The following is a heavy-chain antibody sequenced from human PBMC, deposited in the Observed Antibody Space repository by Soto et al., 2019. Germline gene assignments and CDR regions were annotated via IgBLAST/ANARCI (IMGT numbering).Heavy chain of an antibody. Sequence: GGSLRLSCAASGFTFSSYGMHWVRQAPGKGLEWVAVISYDGSNKYYADSVKGRFTISRDNSKNTLYLQMNSLRAEDTAVYYCANPLLGNWNDRVHDAFDIWGQGTMVTVSS. CDR1: GFTFSSYG. CDR3: ANPLLGNWNDRVHDAFDI. V-gene: IGHV3-30*18. D-gene: IGHD1-1*01. CDR2: ISYDGSNK. J-gene: IGHJ3*02.